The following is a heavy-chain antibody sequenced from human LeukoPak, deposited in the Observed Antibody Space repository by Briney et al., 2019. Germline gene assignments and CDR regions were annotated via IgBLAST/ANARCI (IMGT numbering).Heavy chain of an antibody. CDR1: GYTFTSYD. CDR2: MNPNSGST. D-gene: IGHD3-10*01. J-gene: IGHJ6*03. V-gene: IGHV1-8*03. CDR3: ARVVGSGSFQTYYYYMDV. Sequence: ASVKVSCRASGYTFTSYDINWVRQATGQGLEWMGWMNPNSGSTGYAQKFQGRVTITRNTSISTAYMELSSLRSEDTAVYYCARVVGSGSFQTYYYYMDVWGKGTTVTISS.